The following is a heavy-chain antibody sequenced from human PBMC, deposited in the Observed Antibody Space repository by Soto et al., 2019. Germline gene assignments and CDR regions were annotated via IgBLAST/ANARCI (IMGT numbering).Heavy chain of an antibody. D-gene: IGHD2-15*01. CDR2: ISYDGSNK. V-gene: IGHV3-30*18. J-gene: IGHJ2*01. Sequence: QVQLVESGGGVVQPGRSLRLSCAASGFTFSNYGMHWVRQAPGKGLEWVAVISYDGSNKYYADSVKGRFTISRDKTKNPLYLQMNRPRAEGTAVYYCAKSGFCSGCNCYWYFHLWGRGTLVTVSS. CDR1: GFTFSNYG. CDR3: AKSGFCSGCNCYWYFHL.